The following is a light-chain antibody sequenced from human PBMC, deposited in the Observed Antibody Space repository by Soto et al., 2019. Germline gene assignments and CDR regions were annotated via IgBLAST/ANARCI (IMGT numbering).Light chain of an antibody. CDR1: QIISTGL. CDR3: QQYDTSPVT. V-gene: IGKV3-20*01. Sequence: DILLTQFPATLSLSPGERATLSCRASQIISTGLLAWFQQTSGQAPRLLLYGASTRATGIPDRFTGSGSGTDFTLTISRLEPEDFAVYYCQQYDTSPVTFGQGTKLEI. J-gene: IGKJ2*01. CDR2: GAS.